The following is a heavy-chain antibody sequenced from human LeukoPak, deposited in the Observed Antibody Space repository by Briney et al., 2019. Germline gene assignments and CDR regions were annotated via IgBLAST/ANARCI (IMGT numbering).Heavy chain of an antibody. Sequence: SETLSLTCTVSGGSISSYYWSWIRQPPGKGLEWIGYIYYSGSTNYNPSLKSRVTISVDTSKNQFSLKLSSVTAADTAVYYCAREKGYSYGIGFDPWGQGTLVTVSS. CDR1: GGSISSYY. J-gene: IGHJ5*02. CDR3: AREKGYSYGIGFDP. CDR2: IYYSGST. V-gene: IGHV4-59*12. D-gene: IGHD5-18*01.